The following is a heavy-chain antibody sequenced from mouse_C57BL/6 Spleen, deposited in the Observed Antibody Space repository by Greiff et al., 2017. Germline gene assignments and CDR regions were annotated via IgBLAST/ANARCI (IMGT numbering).Heavy chain of an antibody. CDR3: ARRGSWFAY. CDR1: GFTFSSYG. Sequence: EVKLVESGGDLVKPGGSLKLSCAASGFTFSSYGMSWVRQTPDKRLEWVATISSGGSYTYYPDSVKGRFTISRDNAKNTLYLQMSSLKSEDTAMXYCARRGSWFAYWGQGTLVTVSA. V-gene: IGHV5-6*01. CDR2: ISSGGSYT. J-gene: IGHJ3*01.